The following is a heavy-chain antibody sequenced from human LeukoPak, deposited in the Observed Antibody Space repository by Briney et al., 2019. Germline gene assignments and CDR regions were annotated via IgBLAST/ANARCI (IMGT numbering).Heavy chain of an antibody. V-gene: IGHV3-53*01. CDR1: GFTVSSNS. J-gene: IGHJ4*02. Sequence: GGSLRLSCTVSGFTVSSNSMSWVRQAPGKGLEWVSFIYSDNTHYSDSVKGRFTISRDNSKNTLYLQMSSLRAEDTAVYYCARRAGVYSHPYDYWGRGTLVTVSS. D-gene: IGHD4-23*01. CDR2: IYSDNT. CDR3: ARRAGVYSHPYDY.